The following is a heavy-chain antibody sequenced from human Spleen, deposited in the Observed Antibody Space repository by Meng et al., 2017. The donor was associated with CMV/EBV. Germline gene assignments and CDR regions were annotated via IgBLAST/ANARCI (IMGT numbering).Heavy chain of an antibody. CDR1: GFSFSSYW. CDR3: ARVGHP. J-gene: IGHJ5*02. D-gene: IGHD3-16*01. CDR2: IYTSGNT. V-gene: IGHV3-66*02. Sequence: PGGSLRLSCVASGFSFSSYWMHWVRQAPGKGLEWLSVIYTSGNTYYADSVKGRFTISRDTSNNTVCLQMNSLRPEDTAVYYCARVGHPWGQGTLVTVSS.